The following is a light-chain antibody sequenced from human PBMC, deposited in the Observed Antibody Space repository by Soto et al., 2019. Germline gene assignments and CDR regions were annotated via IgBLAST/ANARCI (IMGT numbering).Light chain of an antibody. Sequence: QSALTQPASVSGSPGQSITISCTGTSSDVGGYNFVAWYQHHPGKAPKAMIYEVSNRPSGVSNRFSGSKSGNTASLTISGLQAEDDADYYCSSYTSSSTLVFGGGTKLTVL. V-gene: IGLV2-14*01. CDR1: SSDVGGYNF. CDR3: SSYTSSSTLV. J-gene: IGLJ2*01. CDR2: EVS.